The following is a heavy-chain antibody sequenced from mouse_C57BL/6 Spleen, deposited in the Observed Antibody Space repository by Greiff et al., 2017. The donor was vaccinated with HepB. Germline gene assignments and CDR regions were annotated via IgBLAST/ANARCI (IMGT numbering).Heavy chain of an antibody. Sequence: VQLQQSGPGLVQPSQSLSITCTVSGFSLTSYGVHWVRQSPGKGLEWLGVIWSGGSTDYNAAFISRLSISKDNSKSQVFFKMNSLQADDTAIYYCARGYSNYPYYAMDYWGQGTSVTVSS. CDR1: GFSLTSYG. CDR3: ARGYSNYPYYAMDY. V-gene: IGHV2-2*01. J-gene: IGHJ4*01. CDR2: IWSGGST. D-gene: IGHD2-5*01.